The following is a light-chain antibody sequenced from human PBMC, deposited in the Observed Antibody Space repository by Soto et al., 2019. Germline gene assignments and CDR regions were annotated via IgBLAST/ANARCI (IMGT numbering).Light chain of an antibody. CDR1: QSVSNN. Sequence: EIVLTQSPGTLSVSPGERATLSCRASQSVSNNYLAWYQQKPGHAPRLLIYAASTRPTDIPSRFSGSGSGTDFTLTITSLLSEDFAVYYCHQYYKCPLTFGGGTKVDIK. V-gene: IGKV3-15*01. CDR2: AAS. J-gene: IGKJ4*01. CDR3: HQYYKCPLT.